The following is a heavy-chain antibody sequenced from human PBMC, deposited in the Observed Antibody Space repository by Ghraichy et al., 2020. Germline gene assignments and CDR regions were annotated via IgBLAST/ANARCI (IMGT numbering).Heavy chain of an antibody. V-gene: IGHV4-34*01. CDR1: GGSFSGYY. D-gene: IGHD6-13*01. CDR3: ATPGYSSSQPYYYYYGMDV. J-gene: IGHJ6*02. CDR2: INHSGST. Sequence: SQTLSLTCAVYGGSFSGYYWSWIRQPPGKGLEWIGEINHSGSTNYNPSLKSRVTISVDTSKNQFSLKLSSVTAADTAVYYCATPGYSSSQPYYYYYGMDVWGQGTTVTVSS.